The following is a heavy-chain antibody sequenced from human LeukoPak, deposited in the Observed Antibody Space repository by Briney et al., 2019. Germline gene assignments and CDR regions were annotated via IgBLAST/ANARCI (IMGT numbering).Heavy chain of an antibody. D-gene: IGHD2-15*01. CDR3: AVGGVVAATSLDY. Sequence: SVKVSCKASGGTFSSYAISWVRQAPGQGLEWMGRIIPILGIANYAQKFQGRVTITADKSTSTAYMELSSLRSEDTAVYYCAVGGVVAATSLDYWGQGTLVTVSS. J-gene: IGHJ4*02. V-gene: IGHV1-69*04. CDR1: GGTFSSYA. CDR2: IIPILGIA.